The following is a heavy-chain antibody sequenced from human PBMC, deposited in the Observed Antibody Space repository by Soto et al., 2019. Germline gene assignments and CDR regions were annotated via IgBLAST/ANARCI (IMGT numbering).Heavy chain of an antibody. Sequence: SVKVSCKVSGYTLTELSMHWVRQAPGKGLEWMGGFDPEDGETIYAQKFQGRVTMTEDTSTDTAYMELSSLRSEDTAVYYCATDLGGDYGGNFGSGWFDPWGQGTLVTVSS. D-gene: IGHD4-17*01. V-gene: IGHV1-24*01. J-gene: IGHJ5*02. CDR3: ATDLGGDYGGNFGSGWFDP. CDR2: FDPEDGET. CDR1: GYTLTELS.